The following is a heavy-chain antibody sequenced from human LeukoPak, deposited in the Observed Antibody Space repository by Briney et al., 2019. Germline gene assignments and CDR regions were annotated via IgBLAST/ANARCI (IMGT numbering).Heavy chain of an antibody. J-gene: IGHJ5*02. V-gene: IGHV4-59*12. CDR1: GGSISGYY. D-gene: IGHD5-18*01. CDR2: VYNSENT. Sequence: NPSETLSLTCSVSGGSISGYYWSWIRQPPGKELEWIGYVYNSENTKYNPSLESRVTISLDTSKSQFSLKLSSVTAADTAVYYCARVGRRGYRVNNWFDPWGQGTLVTVSS. CDR3: ARVGRRGYRVNNWFDP.